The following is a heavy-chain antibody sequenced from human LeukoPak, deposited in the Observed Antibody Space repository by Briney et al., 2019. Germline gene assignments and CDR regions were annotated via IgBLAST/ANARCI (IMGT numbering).Heavy chain of an antibody. J-gene: IGHJ6*02. D-gene: IGHD3-10*01. CDR2: ISSSGSTI. CDR3: ARVNSPTMVRERRVSYYYYGMDV. V-gene: IGHV3-11*01. Sequence: PGGSLRLSCAASGFTFSDYYMSWIRQAPGKGLEWVSYISSSGSTIYHADSVKGRFTISRDNAKNSLYLQMNSLRAEDTAVYYCARVNSPTMVRERRVSYYYYGMDVWGQGTTVTVSS. CDR1: GFTFSDYY.